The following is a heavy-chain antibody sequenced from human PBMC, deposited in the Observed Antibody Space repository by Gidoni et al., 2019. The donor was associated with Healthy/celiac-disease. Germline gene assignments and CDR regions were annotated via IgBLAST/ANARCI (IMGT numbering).Heavy chain of an antibody. CDR3: ARVRFGELEADY. J-gene: IGHJ4*02. V-gene: IGHV3-66*01. D-gene: IGHD3-10*01. Sequence: EVQLVESGGGLVQPGGSLILSCAASGFTVGSTYMSWVRQAPGKGLEWVSVIYSGGSTYYADSVKGRFTISRDNSKNTRYLQMNSLRAEDTAVYYCARVRFGELEADYWGQGTLVTVSS. CDR2: IYSGGST. CDR1: GFTVGSTY.